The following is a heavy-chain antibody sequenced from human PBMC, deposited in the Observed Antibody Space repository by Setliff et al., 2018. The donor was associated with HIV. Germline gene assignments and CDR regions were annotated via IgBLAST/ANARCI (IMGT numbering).Heavy chain of an antibody. Sequence: SETLSLTCTVSGGSISSYYWSWIRQPPGKGLEWIGYIYSSGSTNYNPSLKSRVTISVDTSKNQFSLKLSSVTAADTAVYYCARGTIFLAYSSGWFDAFDIWGQGTMVTVSS. D-gene: IGHD6-19*01. CDR1: GGSISSYY. CDR3: ARGTIFLAYSSGWFDAFDI. V-gene: IGHV4-59*01. J-gene: IGHJ3*02. CDR2: IYSSGST.